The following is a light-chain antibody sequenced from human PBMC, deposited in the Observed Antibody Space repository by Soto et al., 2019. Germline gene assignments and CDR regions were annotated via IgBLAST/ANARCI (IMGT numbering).Light chain of an antibody. J-gene: IGKJ1*01. CDR2: FGS. CDR3: MQAQQTPPT. Sequence: DIVMTQSPLSLPVTPGEPASISCNSSQSLLQSNGYNYLDWYLQKPWQSPQLLIYFGSYRASGVPDRFSGSGSGTDFTLKIRRVEAEDVAIYYCMQAQQTPPTFGQGTKVDIK. CDR1: QSLLQSNGYNY. V-gene: IGKV2-28*01.